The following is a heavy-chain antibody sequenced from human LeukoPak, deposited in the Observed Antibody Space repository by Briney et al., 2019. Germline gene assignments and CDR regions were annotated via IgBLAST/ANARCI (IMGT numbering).Heavy chain of an antibody. CDR2: IYSGGST. CDR1: GFTVSSNY. Sequence: GGSLRLSCAASGFTVSSNYMSWVRQAPGKGLEWVSVIYSGGSTYYADSVKGRFTISRDNSKNTLYLQMNSLRAEDTAVYYCASPLREALRYFDHAGVDAFDIWGQGTMVTVSS. CDR3: ASPLREALRYFDHAGVDAFDI. J-gene: IGHJ3*02. V-gene: IGHV3-53*05. D-gene: IGHD3-9*01.